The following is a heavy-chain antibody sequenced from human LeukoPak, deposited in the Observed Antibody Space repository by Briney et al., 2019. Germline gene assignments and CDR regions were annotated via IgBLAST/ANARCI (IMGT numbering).Heavy chain of an antibody. CDR3: ARRITMIVVAGGPKYYFDY. CDR1: GFTFDDYG. D-gene: IGHD3-22*01. Sequence: GGSLRLSCAASGFTFDDYGMSWVRQAPGKGLEWVSGINWNGGRTGYADSVKGRFTISRDNAKNSLYLQMDSLRAEDTALYYCARRITMIVVAGGPKYYFDYWGQGTLVTVSS. V-gene: IGHV3-20*04. J-gene: IGHJ4*02. CDR2: INWNGGRT.